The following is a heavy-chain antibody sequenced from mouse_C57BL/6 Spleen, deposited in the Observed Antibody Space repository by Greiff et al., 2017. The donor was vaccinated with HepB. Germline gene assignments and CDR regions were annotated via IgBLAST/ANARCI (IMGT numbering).Heavy chain of an antibody. V-gene: IGHV5-17*01. CDR1: GFTFSDYG. CDR3: ARGIYYDYDGRDYYAMDY. Sequence: EVQVVESGGGLVKPGGSLKLSCAASGFTFSDYGMHWVRQAPEKGLEWVAYISSGSSTIYYADTVKGRFTISRDNAKNTLFLQMTSLRSEDTAMYYCARGIYYDYDGRDYYAMDYWGQGTSVTVSS. CDR2: ISSGSSTI. J-gene: IGHJ4*01. D-gene: IGHD2-4*01.